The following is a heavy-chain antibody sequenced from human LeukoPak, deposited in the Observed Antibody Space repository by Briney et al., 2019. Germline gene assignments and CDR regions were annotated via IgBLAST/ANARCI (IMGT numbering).Heavy chain of an antibody. Sequence: SETLSLTCTVSGYSISSGYHWGWIRQPPGKGLEWIGSIYHSGSTYHNPSLKSRVTISVDTSKNQFSLKLSSVTAADTAVYYCARTGGSYSFDYWGQGTLVTVSS. CDR1: GYSISSGYH. CDR3: ARTGGSYSFDY. V-gene: IGHV4-38-2*02. D-gene: IGHD1-26*01. CDR2: IYHSGST. J-gene: IGHJ4*02.